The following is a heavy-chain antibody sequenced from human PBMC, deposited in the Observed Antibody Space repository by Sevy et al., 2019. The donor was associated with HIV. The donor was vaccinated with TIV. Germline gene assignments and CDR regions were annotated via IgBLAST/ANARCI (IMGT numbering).Heavy chain of an antibody. CDR1: GLTLSSYV. CDR2: ISYDGSLT. J-gene: IGHJ4*02. CDR3: ARDPGGTGYFDY. Sequence: GGSLRLSCEASGLTLSSYVMQWVRQAPGKGLEWVAVISYDGSLTYYTDAVKGRFTISRDNSKNTLYLQLNSLRTDDTAMYYCARDPGGTGYFDYWGRGTLVTDSS. V-gene: IGHV3-30*04. D-gene: IGHD1-1*01.